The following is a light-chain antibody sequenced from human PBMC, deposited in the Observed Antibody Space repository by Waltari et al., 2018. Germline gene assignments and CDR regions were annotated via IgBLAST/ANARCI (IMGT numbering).Light chain of an antibody. Sequence: QLVLTQSPSASASLGASVKLTCTLSSGHSDYAIAWHQQQPGKGPRYLMKLNSDGSHNKGDGIPDRFSGSSSGAERYLTISSLKSEDEADYYCHAWRSGILVFAGGTKLTVL. CDR2: LNSDGSH. J-gene: IGLJ2*01. CDR3: HAWRSGILV. V-gene: IGLV4-69*01. CDR1: SGHSDYA.